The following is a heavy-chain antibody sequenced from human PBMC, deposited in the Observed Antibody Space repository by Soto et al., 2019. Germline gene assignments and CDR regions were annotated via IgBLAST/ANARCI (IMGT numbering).Heavy chain of an antibody. D-gene: IGHD1-1*01. CDR1: GDTFDTFA. Sequence: QVQLEQSGAEVLKPGSSVKLSCKTSGDTFDTFAISWVRQAPGQGLEWMGGIIPIFRTPDYAQKFQGRVTITADVSTSTAYMELSSLRSEDTAVYYCARDKGRGQLGGNYYYALDVWGQGTTVTVS. CDR2: IIPIFRTP. J-gene: IGHJ6*02. CDR3: ARDKGRGQLGGNYYYALDV. V-gene: IGHV1-69*12.